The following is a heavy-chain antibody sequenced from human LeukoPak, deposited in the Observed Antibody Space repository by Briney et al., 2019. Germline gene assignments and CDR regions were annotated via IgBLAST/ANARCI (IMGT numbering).Heavy chain of an antibody. CDR1: GYTLTSYG. Sequence: ASVKVSCTASGYTLTSYGISWVRQAPGQGLEWMGWISAYNGNTNYAQKLQGRVTMTTDTSTSTAYMELRSLRSDDTAVYYCASTSAVGATVYYYYGMDVWGQGTTVTVSS. J-gene: IGHJ6*02. CDR3: ASTSAVGATVYYYYGMDV. CDR2: ISAYNGNT. D-gene: IGHD1-26*01. V-gene: IGHV1-18*01.